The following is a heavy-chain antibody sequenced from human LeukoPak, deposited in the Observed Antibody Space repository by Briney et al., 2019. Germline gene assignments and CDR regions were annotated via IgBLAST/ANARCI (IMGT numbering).Heavy chain of an antibody. CDR3: AGHRTAVVWLDP. V-gene: IGHV4-39*01. CDR1: GGSISSNIDC. D-gene: IGHD6-19*01. Sequence: KPSETLSLTCSVSGGSISSNIDCWAWIRQPPGKGLEWIGCMFYNGATYNNPSLKSRVTLSVDTSKSQFSLKMTSVTAADTAVYYCAGHRTAVVWLDPWGQGTLVTVSS. CDR2: MFYNGAT. J-gene: IGHJ5*02.